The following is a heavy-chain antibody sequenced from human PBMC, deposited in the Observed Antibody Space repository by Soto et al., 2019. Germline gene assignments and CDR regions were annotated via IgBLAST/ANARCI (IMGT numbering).Heavy chain of an antibody. J-gene: IGHJ3*02. Sequence: GGSLRLSCAASGFTFSSYSMNWVRQAPGKGLEWVSSISSSSSYIYYADSVKGRFTISRDNAKNSLYLQMNSLRAEDTAVYYCARDRGQLARAFDIWGQGTMVTVSS. CDR1: GFTFSSYS. CDR2: ISSSSSYI. D-gene: IGHD6-6*01. CDR3: ARDRGQLARAFDI. V-gene: IGHV3-21*01.